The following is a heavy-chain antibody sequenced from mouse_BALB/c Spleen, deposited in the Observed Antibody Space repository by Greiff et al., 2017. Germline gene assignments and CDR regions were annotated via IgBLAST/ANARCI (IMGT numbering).Heavy chain of an antibody. J-gene: IGHJ2*01. CDR1: GFSLTSYG. CDR2: IWGDGST. D-gene: IGHD1-1*01. V-gene: IGHV2-3*01. Sequence: VQLVESGPGLVAPSQCLSFTCTVSGFSLTSYGVSWVRQPPGKGLEWLGVIWGDGSTNYYSALISRLSISKDNSKSKVYLKLNSLQTDDTATYYCAKMATVSFDYWGQGTTVTVSS. CDR3: AKMATVSFDY.